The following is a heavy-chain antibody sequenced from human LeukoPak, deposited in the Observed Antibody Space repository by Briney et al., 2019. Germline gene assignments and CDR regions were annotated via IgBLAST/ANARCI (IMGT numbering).Heavy chain of an antibody. CDR2: ISSSSSYI. V-gene: IGHV3-21*01. Sequence: GGSLRLSCAASGFTFSSYTMNWVRQAPGKGLEWVSSISSSSSYIYYADSVKGRFTISRDNAKKSLYLQMNSLRAEDTAVYYCARVGGSNGDQGGDYWGQGTLVTVSS. CDR1: GFTFSSYT. D-gene: IGHD4-17*01. CDR3: ARVGGSNGDQGGDY. J-gene: IGHJ4*02.